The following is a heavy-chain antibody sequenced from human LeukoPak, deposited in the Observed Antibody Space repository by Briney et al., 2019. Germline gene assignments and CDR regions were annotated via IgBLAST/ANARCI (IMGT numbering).Heavy chain of an antibody. V-gene: IGHV3-23*01. Sequence: GGSLRLSCAASGFTFSSYAMSWVRQAPGKGLEWVSAISGSGGSTYYADSVKDRFTISRDNSKNTLYLQMNSLRAEDTAVYYCAKDERSSWPPNWFDPWGQGTLVTVSS. D-gene: IGHD6-13*01. CDR2: ISGSGGST. J-gene: IGHJ5*02. CDR1: GFTFSSYA. CDR3: AKDERSSWPPNWFDP.